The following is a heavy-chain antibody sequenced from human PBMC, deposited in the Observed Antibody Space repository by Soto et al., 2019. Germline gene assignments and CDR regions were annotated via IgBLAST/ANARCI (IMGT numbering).Heavy chain of an antibody. V-gene: IGHV4-4*07. CDR2: VYATGTT. CDR3: VRDGSKSLRDWFDP. CDR1: VGSISKFY. Sequence: TLSLTCNVSVGSISKFYWAWIRKTAGNGLEWMGRVYATGTTDYNPSLRSRVAMSVDISKKTFSLRLRSVTGADSGVYYCVRDGSKSLRDWFDPWGQGILVTVSS. J-gene: IGHJ5*02.